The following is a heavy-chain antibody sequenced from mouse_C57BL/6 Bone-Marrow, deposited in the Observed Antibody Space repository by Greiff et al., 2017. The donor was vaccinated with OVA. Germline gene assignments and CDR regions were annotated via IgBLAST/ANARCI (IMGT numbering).Heavy chain of an antibody. CDR3: AALYYGNYFDY. J-gene: IGHJ2*01. CDR1: GYTFTSYG. V-gene: IGHV1-81*01. CDR2: IYPRSGNT. Sequence: VQLKESGAELARPGASVKLSCKASGYTFTSYGISWVKQRTGQGLEWIGEIYPRSGNTYYNEKFKGKATLTADKSSSTAYMELRSLTSEDSAVYFCAALYYGNYFDYWGQGTTLTVSS. D-gene: IGHD2-1*01.